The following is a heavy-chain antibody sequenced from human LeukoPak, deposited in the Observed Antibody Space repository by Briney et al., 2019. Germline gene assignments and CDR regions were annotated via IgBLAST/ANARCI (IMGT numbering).Heavy chain of an antibody. V-gene: IGHV3-49*04. CDR2: IRSKAYGGTT. CDR1: GFTFGDYG. CDR3: TGSFGELTFFDY. Sequence: PGGSLRLSCTTSGFTFGDYGMSWVRQAPGKGLEWVGFIRSKAYGGTTENAASVKGRFTISRDDFKSIAYLQMNSLKTEDTAVYYCTGSFGELTFFDYWGLGTLVTVSS. J-gene: IGHJ4*02. D-gene: IGHD3-10*01.